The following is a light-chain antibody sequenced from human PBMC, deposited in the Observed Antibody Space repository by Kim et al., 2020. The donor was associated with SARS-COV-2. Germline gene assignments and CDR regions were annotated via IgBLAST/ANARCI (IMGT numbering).Light chain of an antibody. Sequence: EPASISCRSSQSLLHSNGYNFLEWYLQKPGQSPQPLIFLGSNRASGVPDRFSGRGSGTDFTLEISRVEAEDVGVYYCMQTLQTPVTFGQGTKLEI. CDR3: MQTLQTPVT. CDR1: QSLLHSNGYNF. V-gene: IGKV2-28*01. J-gene: IGKJ2*01. CDR2: LGS.